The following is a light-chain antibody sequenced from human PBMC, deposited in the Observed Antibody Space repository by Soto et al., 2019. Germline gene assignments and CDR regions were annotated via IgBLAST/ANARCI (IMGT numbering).Light chain of an antibody. Sequence: QSALTQPRSVSGSPGQSVTISCTGTSSDVGGYNYVSWYRQRPGKAPKLLIYDVNKRPSGVPDRFSGSKSGNTASLTISGLQAEDEADYYCCSYAGSYTHYVFGTGTKVTVL. CDR3: CSYAGSYTHYV. CDR2: DVN. V-gene: IGLV2-11*01. J-gene: IGLJ1*01. CDR1: SSDVGGYNY.